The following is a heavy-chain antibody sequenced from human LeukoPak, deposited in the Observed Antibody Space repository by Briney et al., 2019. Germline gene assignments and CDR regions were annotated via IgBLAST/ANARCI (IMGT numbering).Heavy chain of an antibody. D-gene: IGHD5-18*01. Sequence: RGSLRLSCAAPGFTFSSYWMSWVRQAPGKRPDWVATIKQDGSEKYYVDSVKGRFTISRDNAKSSMYLQMNSLRAEDTAVYYCARVRYSYEGFDAFDIWGQGTMVTVSS. CDR1: GFTFSSYW. CDR2: IKQDGSEK. J-gene: IGHJ3*02. V-gene: IGHV3-7*05. CDR3: ARVRYSYEGFDAFDI.